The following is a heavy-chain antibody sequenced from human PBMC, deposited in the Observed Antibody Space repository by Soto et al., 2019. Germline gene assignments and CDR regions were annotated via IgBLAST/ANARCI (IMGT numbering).Heavy chain of an antibody. J-gene: IGHJ4*02. CDR2: ISAYSGNT. V-gene: IGHV1-18*01. CDR3: ARDLSYYDSSGYYHFDY. CDR1: GGAYSSYA. D-gene: IGHD3-22*01. Sequence: ASVKVSCKASGGAYSSYAISWVRQATGQGLEWMGWISAYSGNTNHAQKLQGRVTMTTDTSTSTAYMELRSLRSDDPAVYYCARDLSYYDSSGYYHFDYWGQGTLVTVSS.